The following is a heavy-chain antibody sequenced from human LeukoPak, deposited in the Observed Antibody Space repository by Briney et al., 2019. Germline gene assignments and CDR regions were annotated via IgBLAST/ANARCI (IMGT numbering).Heavy chain of an antibody. CDR2: ISGSGGST. J-gene: IGHJ4*02. CDR1: GFTFSGYH. D-gene: IGHD5-18*01. V-gene: IGHV3-23*01. Sequence: TGGSLRLSCAASGFTFSGYHMSWVRQAPGKGLEWVSAISGSGGSTYYADSVKGRFTISRDNSKNTLYLQMNSLRAEDTAVYYCAKRPGPAALGARGYRDYYFDYWGQGTLVTVSS. CDR3: AKRPGPAALGARGYRDYYFDY.